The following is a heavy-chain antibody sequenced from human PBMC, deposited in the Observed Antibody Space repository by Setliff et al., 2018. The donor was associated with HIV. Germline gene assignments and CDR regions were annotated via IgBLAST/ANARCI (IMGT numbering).Heavy chain of an antibody. CDR2: INPNGDQT. D-gene: IGHD6-19*01. CDR3: AREPRQWLGGIYGNYYMDV. V-gene: IGHV1-2*06. J-gene: IGHJ6*03. Sequence: ASVKVSCKTSGYTFTGFYINWVRQAPGKGLEWMGRINPNGDQTRPARKFQGRVTMATETSITTAYMELTNLRSDDTAVYYCAREPRQWLGGIYGNYYMDVWGKGTTVTVSS. CDR1: GYTFTGFY.